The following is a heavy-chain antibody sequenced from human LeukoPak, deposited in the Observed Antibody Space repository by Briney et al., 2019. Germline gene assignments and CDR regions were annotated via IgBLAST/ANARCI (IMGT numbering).Heavy chain of an antibody. CDR2: ISHDGSKT. CDR1: GFTFSTYG. J-gene: IGHJ4*02. V-gene: IGHV3-30*03. Sequence: GGSLRLSCAASGFTFSTYGMYWVRQAPGKGLESVAVISHDGSKTYYADSVRGRFTISRDNSKNTLYLQMHILGAEDTAVYYCARLPPSVFGAGTWDFDYWGQGTLVSVSS. CDR3: ARLPPSVFGAGTWDFDY. D-gene: IGHD1-7*01.